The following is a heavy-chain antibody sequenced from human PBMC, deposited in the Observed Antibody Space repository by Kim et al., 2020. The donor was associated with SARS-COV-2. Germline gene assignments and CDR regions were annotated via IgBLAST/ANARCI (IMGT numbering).Heavy chain of an antibody. V-gene: IGHV1-18*01. CDR2: ISAYNGNT. Sequence: ASVKVSCKASGYTFTSYGISWVRQAPGQGLEWMGWISAYNGNTNYAQKLQGRVTMTTDTSTSTAYMELRSLRSDDTAVYYCARVSYSTDSWYFDLWGRGTLVTVSS. D-gene: IGHD1-26*01. J-gene: IGHJ2*01. CDR3: ARVSYSTDSWYFDL. CDR1: GYTFTSYG.